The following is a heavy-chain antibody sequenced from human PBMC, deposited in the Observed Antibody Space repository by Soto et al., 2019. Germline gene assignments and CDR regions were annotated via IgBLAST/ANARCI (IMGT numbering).Heavy chain of an antibody. Sequence: PGGSLRLSCAASGFTFSSYAMSWVRQAPGKGLEWVSAISGSGGSTYYADSVKGRFTISRDNSKNTLYLQMNSLRAEDTAVYYCAQANLSHPYYGSGSNFDYWGQGTLVTVS. V-gene: IGHV3-23*01. CDR3: AQANLSHPYYGSGSNFDY. J-gene: IGHJ4*02. CDR1: GFTFSSYA. CDR2: ISGSGGST. D-gene: IGHD3-10*01.